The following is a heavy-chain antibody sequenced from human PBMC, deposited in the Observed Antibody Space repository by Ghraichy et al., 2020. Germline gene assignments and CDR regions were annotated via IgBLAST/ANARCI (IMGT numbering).Heavy chain of an antibody. J-gene: IGHJ4*02. V-gene: IGHV3-7*03. CDR3: ARVAEMATIPHFDY. CDR1: GFTFSSYW. CDR2: IKQDGSEK. D-gene: IGHD5-24*01. Sequence: GGSLRLSCAASGFTFSSYWMSWVRQAPGKGLEWVANIKQDGSEKYYVDSVKGRFTISRDNAKNSLYLQMNSLRAEDTAVYYCARVAEMATIPHFDYWGQGTLVTTSS.